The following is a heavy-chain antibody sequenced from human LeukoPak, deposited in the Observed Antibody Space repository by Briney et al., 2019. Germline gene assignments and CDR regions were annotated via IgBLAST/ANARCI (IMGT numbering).Heavy chain of an antibody. CDR2: ISSNGGST. CDR3: ARATRYYSSGSYSDY. J-gene: IGHJ4*02. V-gene: IGHV3-64*01. D-gene: IGHD3-10*01. Sequence: GGSLRLSCAASGFTFSSYAMHWVRQAPGKGLEYVSAISSNGGSTYYANSVKGRFTISRDNSKNTLYLQMGSLRAEDMAVYYCARATRYYSSGSYSDYWGQGTLVTVSS. CDR1: GFTFSSYA.